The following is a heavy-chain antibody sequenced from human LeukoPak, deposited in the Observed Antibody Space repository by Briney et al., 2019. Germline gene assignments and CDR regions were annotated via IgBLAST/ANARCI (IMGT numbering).Heavy chain of an antibody. CDR2: INHSGST. V-gene: IGHV4-34*01. J-gene: IGHJ4*02. Sequence: SETLSLTCAVYGGSFSGYYWSWIRQPPGKGLEWIGEINHSGSTNYNPSLKSRVTISVDTSKNQFSLELSSVTAADTAVYYCARGLWGVAAAGIDYWGQGTLVTVSS. D-gene: IGHD6-13*01. CDR3: ARGLWGVAAAGIDY. CDR1: GGSFSGYY.